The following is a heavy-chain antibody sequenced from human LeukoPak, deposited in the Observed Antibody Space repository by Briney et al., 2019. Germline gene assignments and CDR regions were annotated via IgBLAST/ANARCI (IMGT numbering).Heavy chain of an antibody. CDR3: ARHYHYGPGSYQPFDF. J-gene: IGHJ4*02. Sequence: PSETLSLTCAVYGGSFSGYYWSWIRQPPGKGLEWIGEINHSGSTNYNPSLKSRVTISVDTSKNQFSLRLISVTAADTAVYYCARHYHYGPGSYQPFDFWGQGALVTVSS. CDR2: INHSGST. D-gene: IGHD3-10*01. V-gene: IGHV4-34*01. CDR1: GGSFSGYY.